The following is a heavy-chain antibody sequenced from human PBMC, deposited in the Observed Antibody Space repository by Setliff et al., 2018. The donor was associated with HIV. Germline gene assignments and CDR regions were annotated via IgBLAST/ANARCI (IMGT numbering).Heavy chain of an antibody. V-gene: IGHV4-59*08. CDR3: ARGSHGTSWTDY. Sequence: SETLSLTCTVSGASISSYYWSWIRQPPGKGLEWIGYIYYSGSTNYNPSLKSRVIISVDTSKNRFSLKVRSVTAADTAMYYCARGSHGTSWTDYWGQGTLVTVSS. CDR2: IYYSGST. D-gene: IGHD6-13*01. J-gene: IGHJ4*02. CDR1: GASISSYY.